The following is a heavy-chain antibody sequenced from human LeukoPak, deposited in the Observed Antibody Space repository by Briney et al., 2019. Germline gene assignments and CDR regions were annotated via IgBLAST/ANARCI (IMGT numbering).Heavy chain of an antibody. CDR3: ARDRGYTQDY. J-gene: IGHJ4*02. CDR1: GFTVSSNY. Sequence: GGSLRLSCAASGFTVSSNYMSWVRQAPGKGLVWVSHIKTDGSSTTYADSVKGRFTISRDNAKNTLYLQMNSLRAEDTAVYYCARDRGYTQDYWGQGTLVTVSS. CDR2: IKTDGSST. D-gene: IGHD5-12*01. V-gene: IGHV3-74*01.